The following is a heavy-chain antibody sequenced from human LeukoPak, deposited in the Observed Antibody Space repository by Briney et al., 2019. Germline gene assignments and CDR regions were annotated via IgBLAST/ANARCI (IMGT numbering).Heavy chain of an antibody. CDR1: GNTFTSYF. Sequence: ASVKVSCKASGNTFTSYFMHWVRQAPGQGLEWVGVVRPSGGGTTYAQKFQGRVTMTRDTSTSTVYVELTSLSSEDTAVYYCAREREGTYYFDYWGQGTLVTVSS. D-gene: IGHD1-26*01. V-gene: IGHV1-46*01. CDR3: AREREGTYYFDY. CDR2: VRPSGGGT. J-gene: IGHJ4*02.